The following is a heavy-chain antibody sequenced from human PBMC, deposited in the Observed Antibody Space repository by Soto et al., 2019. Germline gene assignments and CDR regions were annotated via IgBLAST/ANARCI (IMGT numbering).Heavy chain of an antibody. CDR3: ARPVTGYDC. CDR1: GFTFGSYS. CDR2: ISSTGTAI. V-gene: IGHV3-48*01. Sequence: EVQLVESGGGLVQPGGSLRLSCAAPGFTFGSYSMNWVRQAPGNGLEWISYISSTGTAIYYADSVKGRFTISRDNAKNSLYLQMNSLRVEDTAVYYCARPVTGYDCWGQGTLVTVSS. J-gene: IGHJ4*02. D-gene: IGHD6-19*01.